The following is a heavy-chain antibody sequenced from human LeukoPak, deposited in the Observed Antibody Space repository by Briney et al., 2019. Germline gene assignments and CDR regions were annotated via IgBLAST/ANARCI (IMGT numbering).Heavy chain of an antibody. V-gene: IGHV4-31*03. CDR2: IYYSGPT. Sequence: SQTLSLTCTVSGGSTSSGASYWSWIRPHPGKGLEWIGYIYYSGPTYYNPSLKSRVTISLDTSKHQFSLKLTSVTAADTAVYFCAKRIEASGSFDPWGQGTLVTVSS. D-gene: IGHD6-13*01. CDR1: GGSTSSGASY. J-gene: IGHJ5*02. CDR3: AKRIEASGSFDP.